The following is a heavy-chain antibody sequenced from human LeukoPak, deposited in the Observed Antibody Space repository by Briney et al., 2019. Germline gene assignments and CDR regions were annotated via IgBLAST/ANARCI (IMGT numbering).Heavy chain of an antibody. Sequence: PGGSLRLSCAASGLTFSSYAMHWVRQAPGKGLEWVAVISYDGSNKYYADSVKGRFTISRDNSKNTLYLQMNSLRAEDTAVYYCARDREYYFDYWGQGTLVTVSS. CDR2: ISYDGSNK. V-gene: IGHV3-30*01. D-gene: IGHD3-10*01. CDR1: GLTFSSYA. J-gene: IGHJ4*02. CDR3: ARDREYYFDY.